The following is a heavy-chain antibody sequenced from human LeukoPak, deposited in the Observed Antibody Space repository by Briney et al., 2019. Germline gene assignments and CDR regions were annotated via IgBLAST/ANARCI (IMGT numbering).Heavy chain of an antibody. V-gene: IGHV1-69*10. Sequence: ASVKVSCKASGGTFSSYAISWVRQAPGQGLEWMGRIIPILGIANYAQKFHGRVTITADKSTSTAYMELSSLRSEDTAVYYCAIRDGSGSYFEFDPWGQGTLVTVSS. J-gene: IGHJ5*02. CDR3: AIRDGSGSYFEFDP. CDR1: GGTFSSYA. CDR2: IIPILGIA. D-gene: IGHD3-10*01.